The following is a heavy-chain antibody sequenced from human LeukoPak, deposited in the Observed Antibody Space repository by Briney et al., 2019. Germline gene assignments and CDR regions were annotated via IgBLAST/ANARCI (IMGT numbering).Heavy chain of an antibody. CDR3: ARESFTTVTSATDAFDI. CDR1: GRTFSSYA. V-gene: IGHV1-69*13. D-gene: IGHD4-17*01. CDR2: IIPMFGTA. J-gene: IGHJ3*02. Sequence: SVKVSCKASGRTFSSYAISWVRQAPGQGLEWMGGIIPMFGTADYAQKFQGRVTITADESTSTAYMELSRLRSDDTAVYYCARESFTTVTSATDAFDIWGQGTMVTVSS.